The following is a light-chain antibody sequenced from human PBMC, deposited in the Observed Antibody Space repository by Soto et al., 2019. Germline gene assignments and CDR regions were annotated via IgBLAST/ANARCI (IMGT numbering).Light chain of an antibody. Sequence: QSVLTQPPSVSGAAGQRVTISCTGSNSKIGAGYDVHWYQQLPGTAPKLLIYGNSNRPSGVPDRFSGSKSGTSASLAITGLQAEDEADYYCQSYDSSLSGVRVFGTGTKVTVL. V-gene: IGLV1-40*01. J-gene: IGLJ1*01. CDR1: NSKIGAGYD. CDR2: GNS. CDR3: QSYDSSLSGVRV.